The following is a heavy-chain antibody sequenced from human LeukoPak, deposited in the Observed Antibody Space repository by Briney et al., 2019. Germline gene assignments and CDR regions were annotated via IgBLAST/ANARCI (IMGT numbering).Heavy chain of an antibody. Sequence: ASVKVSCKASGYTFTNYDINWVRQATGQGLEWMGWMNPNSGNTGYAQKFQGRVTMTRNTSISTAYMELSSLRSEDTAVYYCAKFDNSGVYYYGMDVWGQGTTVTVSS. CDR1: GYTFTNYD. CDR3: AKFDNSGVYYYGMDV. V-gene: IGHV1-8*01. J-gene: IGHJ6*02. CDR2: MNPNSGNT. D-gene: IGHD3-22*01.